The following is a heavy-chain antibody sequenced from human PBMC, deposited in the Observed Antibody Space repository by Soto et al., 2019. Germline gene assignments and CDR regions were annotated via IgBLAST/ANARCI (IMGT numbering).Heavy chain of an antibody. J-gene: IGHJ6*02. Sequence: QVQLVQSGAEVKKPGSSVKVSCKASGGTFSSYAISWVRQAPGQGLEWMGGIIPIFGTANYAQKFQGRVTITADESTSTAYMELSSLRSEDTAVYYCASRRITIFGAQIYYYYGMDVWGQGTTVTVSS. D-gene: IGHD3-3*01. V-gene: IGHV1-69*01. CDR3: ASRRITIFGAQIYYYYGMDV. CDR2: IIPIFGTA. CDR1: GGTFSSYA.